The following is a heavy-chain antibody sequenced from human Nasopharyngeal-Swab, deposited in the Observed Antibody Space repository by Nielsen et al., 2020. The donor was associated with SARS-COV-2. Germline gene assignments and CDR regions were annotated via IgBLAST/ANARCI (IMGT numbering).Heavy chain of an antibody. V-gene: IGHV3-21*01. Sequence: VRQAPGKGLEWVSSISSSSSYMYYADSVKGRFTISRDNAKNSLYLQMNSLRAEDTAVYYCARNPNTKYYDFWSGYPYTPYYGMDVWGQGTTVTVSS. J-gene: IGHJ6*02. D-gene: IGHD3-3*01. CDR2: ISSSSSYM. CDR3: ARNPNTKYYDFWSGYPYTPYYGMDV.